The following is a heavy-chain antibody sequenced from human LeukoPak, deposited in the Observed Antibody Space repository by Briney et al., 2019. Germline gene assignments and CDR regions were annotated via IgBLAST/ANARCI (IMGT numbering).Heavy chain of an antibody. Sequence: GASVKVSCKASGYTFTSYGISWVRQAPGQGLEWMGIINPSGGSTSYAQKFQGRVTMTSDTSTSTVYMELSSLRSEDTAVYYCASSGAPLDYGDRYYYYGMDVWGQGTTVTVSS. D-gene: IGHD4-17*01. J-gene: IGHJ6*02. CDR1: GYTFTSYG. V-gene: IGHV1-46*01. CDR2: INPSGGST. CDR3: ASSGAPLDYGDRYYYYGMDV.